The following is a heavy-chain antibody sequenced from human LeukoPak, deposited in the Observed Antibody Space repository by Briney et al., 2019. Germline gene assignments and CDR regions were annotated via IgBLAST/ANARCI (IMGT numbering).Heavy chain of an antibody. V-gene: IGHV3-64*01. J-gene: IGHJ4*02. CDR1: GFTFSSYA. Sequence: GGSLRLSCAASGFTFSSYAMHWVRQAPGKGLEYVSAISSNGGSTYYANSVKGRFTISRDNSKNTLYLQMGSQRAEDMAVYYCARVPRQRYYFDYWGQGTLVTVSS. CDR3: ARVPRQRYYFDY. D-gene: IGHD6-25*01. CDR2: ISSNGGST.